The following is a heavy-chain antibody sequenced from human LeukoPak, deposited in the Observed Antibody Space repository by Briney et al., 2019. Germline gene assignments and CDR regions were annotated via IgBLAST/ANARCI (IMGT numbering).Heavy chain of an antibody. V-gene: IGHV3-30*02. Sequence: GGSLRLSCAASGFTFSSYGIHWVRQAPGKGLEWVTFIPYDGLNRIYADSVEGRFTVSRDNSKNTVYLQMNSLRAEDTAVYYCAREGDGYNNYFDYWGQGTLVTVSS. CDR2: IPYDGLNR. D-gene: IGHD5-24*01. CDR3: AREGDGYNNYFDY. J-gene: IGHJ4*02. CDR1: GFTFSSYG.